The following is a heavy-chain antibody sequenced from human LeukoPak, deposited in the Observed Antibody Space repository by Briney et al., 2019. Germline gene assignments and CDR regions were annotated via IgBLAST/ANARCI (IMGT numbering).Heavy chain of an antibody. D-gene: IGHD3-9*01. V-gene: IGHV4-4*07. CDR2: IHTSGST. CDR3: ARLRYFDWLAEY. Sequence: SETLSLTCTVSGDSISTYYCSWIRQPAGKGLEWIGRIHTSGSTNYNPSLKSRVTMSVDRSKNQFSLKLSSVTAADTAVYYRARLRYFDWLAEYWGQGTLVTVSS. CDR1: GDSISTYY. J-gene: IGHJ4*02.